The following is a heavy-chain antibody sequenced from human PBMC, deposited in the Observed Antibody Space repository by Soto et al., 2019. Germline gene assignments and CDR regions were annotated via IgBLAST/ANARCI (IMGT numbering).Heavy chain of an antibody. CDR1: GFTFSGSA. J-gene: IGHJ6*02. Sequence: EVQLVESGGGLVQPGRSLKLSCAASGFTFSGSAVHWVRQASGKGLEWVGRIRSKANNYATAYAASVQGRFTIFRDDLTNTAYLHMNSLKTEDTAVYYCTNPQVYYGMDVWGQGTTVTVSS. CDR3: TNPQVYYGMDV. CDR2: IRSKANNYAT. V-gene: IGHV3-73*02.